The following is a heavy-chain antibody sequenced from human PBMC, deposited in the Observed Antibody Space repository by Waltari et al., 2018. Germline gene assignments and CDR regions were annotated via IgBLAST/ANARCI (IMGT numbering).Heavy chain of an antibody. V-gene: IGHV3-23*04. CDR3: AKDSERNCGGEDY. D-gene: IGHD2-21*01. Sequence: VQLVESGGGLVQPGGSLRLSCAASGFTFSSYAMSWFRQAPGKGLEWGSASSGSGGSTYYADSVKGRFTISRDNSKNTLYLQMNSLRAEDTAVYYCAKDSERNCGGEDYWGQGTLVTVSS. CDR2: SSGSGGST. J-gene: IGHJ4*02. CDR1: GFTFSSYA.